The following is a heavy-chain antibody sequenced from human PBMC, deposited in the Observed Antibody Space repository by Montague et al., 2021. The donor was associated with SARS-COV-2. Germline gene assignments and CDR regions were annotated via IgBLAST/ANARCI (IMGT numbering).Heavy chain of an antibody. J-gene: IGHJ6*02. CDR1: GGSVSSGTYY. Sequence: TRSLTCTVSGGSVSSGTYYWSWIRQAAGKGLEWIGLVYVSGYSYSNPSLKSRLTISLDTSENQVSLRLRSVTAADTAVYFCARGLIEGIESRTFYYGVDIWGQGTTVTVSS. V-gene: IGHV4-61*02. D-gene: IGHD5/OR15-5a*01. CDR2: VYVSGYS. CDR3: ARGLIEGIESRTFYYGVDI.